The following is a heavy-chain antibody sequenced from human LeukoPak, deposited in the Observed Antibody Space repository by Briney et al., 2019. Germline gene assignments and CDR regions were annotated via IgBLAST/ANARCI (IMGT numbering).Heavy chain of an antibody. D-gene: IGHD6-13*01. Sequence: RPGGSLRLSCAGSGFTLSDYWMSWVRQAPGKGLEWVANIKQDGSEKYYVDSVKGRFTISRDNAKNSLYLQMNSLRVEDTAVYYCARVHKESSSGAHWGQGTLVTVSS. V-gene: IGHV3-7*01. CDR2: IKQDGSEK. J-gene: IGHJ4*02. CDR1: GFTLSDYW. CDR3: ARVHKESSSGAH.